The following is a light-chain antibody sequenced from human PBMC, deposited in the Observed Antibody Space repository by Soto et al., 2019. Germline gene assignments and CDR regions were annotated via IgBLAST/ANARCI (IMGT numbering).Light chain of an antibody. Sequence: DIQMTQSPSTLSASIGDRVTITCRASQNINNWIAWYQQKPGKAPKFQIYDASTLESGVPSRFSGSGFGTEFSLTISSLQPDDFGSYYCQHMRTFGQGTKVEMK. CDR1: QNINNW. J-gene: IGKJ1*01. CDR2: DAS. CDR3: QHMRT. V-gene: IGKV1-5*01.